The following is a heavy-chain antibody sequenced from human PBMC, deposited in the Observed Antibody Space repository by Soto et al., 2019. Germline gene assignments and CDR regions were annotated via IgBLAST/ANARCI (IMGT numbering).Heavy chain of an antibody. V-gene: IGHV3-23*01. CDR1: GFSFSSYA. J-gene: IGHJ4*02. CDR2: ISGSGGST. Sequence: PGWSLRISCAASGFSFSSYAMGWVRQAPGKGLEWVSAISGSGGSTYYADSVKGRFTISRDNSKNTLYLQMNSLRAEDTAVYYCAKGAVGATTDFDYWGQGTLVTVSS. D-gene: IGHD1-26*01. CDR3: AKGAVGATTDFDY.